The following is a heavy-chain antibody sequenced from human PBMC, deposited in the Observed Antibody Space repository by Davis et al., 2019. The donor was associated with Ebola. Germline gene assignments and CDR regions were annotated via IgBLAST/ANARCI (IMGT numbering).Heavy chain of an antibody. Sequence: GESLKISCAASGFTFSSYWMSWVRQAPGKGLEWVSVIYSGGSTYYADSVKGRFTISRDNAKNTLYLQMNILRAEDTAVYYCARGKFWSGDYGMDVWGQGTTVTVSS. CDR3: ARGKFWSGDYGMDV. CDR2: IYSGGST. CDR1: GFTFSSYW. D-gene: IGHD3-3*01. V-gene: IGHV3-66*01. J-gene: IGHJ6*02.